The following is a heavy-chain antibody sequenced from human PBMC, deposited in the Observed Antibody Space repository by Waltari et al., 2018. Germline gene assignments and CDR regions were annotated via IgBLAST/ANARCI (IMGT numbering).Heavy chain of an antibody. V-gene: IGHV4-59*01. D-gene: IGHD3-10*01. J-gene: IGHJ5*02. Sequence: QVQLQESGPGLVKPSETLSLTCTVSGGSISSYYWSWIRQPPGKGLEWIGYIYYSGSTNYNPPLTRRVTISVATSKNQFSLKLSSVTAADTAVYYCAREGNSFGDWFDPWGQGTLVTVSS. CDR1: GGSISSYY. CDR2: IYYSGST. CDR3: AREGNSFGDWFDP.